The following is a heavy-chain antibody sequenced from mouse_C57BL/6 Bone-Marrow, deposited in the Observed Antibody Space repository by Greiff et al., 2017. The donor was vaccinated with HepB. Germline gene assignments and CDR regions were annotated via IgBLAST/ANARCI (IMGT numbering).Heavy chain of an antibody. CDR2: IHPNSGST. J-gene: IGHJ2*01. D-gene: IGHD1-1*01. Sequence: QVQLQQPGAELVKPGASVKLSCKASGYTFTSYWMHWVKQRPGQGLEWIGMIHPNSGSTNYNEKFKSNATLTVDKSSSTAYMQLSSLTSEDSAVYYCARSLYYGSSPFDYWGQGTTLTVSS. CDR1: GYTFTSYW. CDR3: ARSLYYGSSPFDY. V-gene: IGHV1-64*01.